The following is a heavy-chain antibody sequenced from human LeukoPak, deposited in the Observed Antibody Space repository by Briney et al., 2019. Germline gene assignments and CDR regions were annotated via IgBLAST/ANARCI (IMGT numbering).Heavy chain of an antibody. J-gene: IGHJ6*02. Sequence: ASVKVSCKASGYTFTSYGISWVRQAPGQGVERMGWISAYNGNTNYTQKLQGRVTITTDTSTSTAYMELRSLRSDDTAVYYCARDSLTIFGVVIIAPFNYYYYYGMDVWGQGTTVTVSS. V-gene: IGHV1-18*01. CDR1: GYTFTSYG. CDR3: ARDSLTIFGVVIIAPFNYYYYYGMDV. D-gene: IGHD3-3*01. CDR2: ISAYNGNT.